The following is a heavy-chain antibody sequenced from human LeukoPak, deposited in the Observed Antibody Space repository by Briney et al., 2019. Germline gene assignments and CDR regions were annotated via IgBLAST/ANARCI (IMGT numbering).Heavy chain of an antibody. V-gene: IGHV1-2*02. J-gene: IGHJ6*03. D-gene: IGHD6-19*01. CDR3: ARDLYQWLPSTRPRDYYYYMDV. CDR1: GYTFTGYY. Sequence: GASVKVSCKASGYTFTGYYILWVRQAPGQGLEYMGWINPTSGGTNYAQKFQGRVTMTRDTSISTAYMELSRLRSDDTAVYYCARDLYQWLPSTRPRDYYYYMDVWGEGTTVTVSS. CDR2: INPTSGGT.